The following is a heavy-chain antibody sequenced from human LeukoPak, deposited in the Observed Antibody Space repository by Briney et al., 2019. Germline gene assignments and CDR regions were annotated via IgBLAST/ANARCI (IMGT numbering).Heavy chain of an antibody. Sequence: SETLSLTCTVSGGSISAYYWSWLRQPPGKGLEWIGYVYYSGSTNYNPSLKSRVTISIDTSKNQFSLKLSSVTAADTAVYYCARHHSSGWHLFDYWGQGTLVPVSS. V-gene: IGHV4-59*08. CDR1: GGSISAYY. D-gene: IGHD6-19*01. J-gene: IGHJ4*02. CDR2: VYYSGST. CDR3: ARHHSSGWHLFDY.